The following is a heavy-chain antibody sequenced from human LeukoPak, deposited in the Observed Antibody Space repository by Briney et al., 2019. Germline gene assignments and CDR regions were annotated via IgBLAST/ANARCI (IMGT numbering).Heavy chain of an antibody. CDR2: ISSSSSYI. CDR3: ARGIYTSSPRNPKIFFDY. V-gene: IGHV3-21*01. CDR1: GFTFSSYW. D-gene: IGHD2-2*02. J-gene: IGHJ4*02. Sequence: GGSLRLSCAASGFTFSSYWMHWVRQAPGKGLEWVSSISSSSSYIYYADSMKGRFTISRDNAKNSLYLQMNSLRAEDTAVYFCARGIYTSSPRNPKIFFDYWGQGTLVTVS.